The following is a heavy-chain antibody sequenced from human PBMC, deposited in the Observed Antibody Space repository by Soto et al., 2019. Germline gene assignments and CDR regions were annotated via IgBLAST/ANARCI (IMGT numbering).Heavy chain of an antibody. V-gene: IGHV1-69*02. Sequence: SLKVSCKPSGRTFSSYTITWVRQAPGQGLEWMGRIIPILGIANYAQKFQGRVTITADKTTSTAYMELSSLRSEDTAVYYCASSYGDYSVGYWGQGTLVTGLL. D-gene: IGHD4-17*01. CDR2: IIPILGIA. CDR3: ASSYGDYSVGY. J-gene: IGHJ4*02. CDR1: GRTFSSYT.